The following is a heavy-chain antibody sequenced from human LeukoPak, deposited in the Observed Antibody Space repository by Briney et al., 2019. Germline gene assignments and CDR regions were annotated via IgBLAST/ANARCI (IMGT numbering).Heavy chain of an antibody. J-gene: IGHJ6*03. CDR1: GGSISSSSYY. CDR2: IYYSGST. V-gene: IGHV4-39*01. CDR3: ARLYYDFWSGYSHYMDV. D-gene: IGHD3-3*01. Sequence: SETLSLTCTVSGGSISSSSYYWGWIRQRPGKGLEWFGSIYYSGSTYYNPSRKSRVTISVDTSKNQFSLKLSSVTAADTAVYYCARLYYDFWSGYSHYMDVWGKGTTVTVSS.